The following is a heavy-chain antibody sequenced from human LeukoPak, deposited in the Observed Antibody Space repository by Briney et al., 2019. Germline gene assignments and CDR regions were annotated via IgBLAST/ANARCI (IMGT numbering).Heavy chain of an antibody. CDR3: AKVPEQGGGYDRFPCGY. Sequence: GWSLRLSCPASGFTFSSYVMSWVGQAPGKGLEWVAAISGSGGSTYYADSVKGRFTISRDNSKNTLYLQMNSLRAEDTAVYYCAKVPEQGGGYDRFPCGYWGQGTLVTLSS. CDR2: ISGSGGST. J-gene: IGHJ4*02. V-gene: IGHV3-23*01. CDR1: GFTFSSYV. D-gene: IGHD5-12*01.